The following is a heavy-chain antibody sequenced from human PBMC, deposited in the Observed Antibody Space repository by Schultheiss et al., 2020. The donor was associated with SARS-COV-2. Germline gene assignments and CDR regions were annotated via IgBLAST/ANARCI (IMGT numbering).Heavy chain of an antibody. D-gene: IGHD4-17*01. CDR1: GFTFSSYA. CDR3: GRHRPDYGDYGEDWFDP. J-gene: IGHJ5*02. Sequence: GESLKISCAASGFTFSSYAMHWVRQAPGKGLEWVAVISYDGSNKYYADSVKGRFTISRDNSKNSLYLQMNSLRAEDTAVYYCGRHRPDYGDYGEDWFDPWGQGTLVTVSS. CDR2: ISYDGSNK. V-gene: IGHV3-30-3*01.